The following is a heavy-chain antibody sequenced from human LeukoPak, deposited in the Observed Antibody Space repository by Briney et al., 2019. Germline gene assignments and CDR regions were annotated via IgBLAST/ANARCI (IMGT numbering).Heavy chain of an antibody. CDR1: GFTFRSYG. D-gene: IGHD5-12*01. V-gene: IGHV3-21*06. CDR3: GRDLGYAFYYGMDV. CDR2: ISSSSSSI. J-gene: IGHJ6*02. Sequence: GGSLRLSCAASGFTFRSYGINWVRQAPGKGLECVSSISSSSSSIFYADSVKGRFTISRDNAGNSVYLQMTGLRAEDTAVYYCGRDLGYAFYYGMDVWGQGTTVTVSS.